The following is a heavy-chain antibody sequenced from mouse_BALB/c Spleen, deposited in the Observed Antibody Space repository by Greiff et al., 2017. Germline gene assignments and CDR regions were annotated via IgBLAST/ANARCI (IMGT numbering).Heavy chain of an antibody. D-gene: IGHD2-1*01. V-gene: IGHV1S127*01. CDR3: TRRGGNYDYAMDY. J-gene: IGHJ4*01. Sequence: QVQLQQPGAELVKPGASVKMSCKASGYTFTSYWMHWVKQRPGQGLEWIGVIDPSDSYTSYNQKFKGKATLTVDTSSSTAYMQLSSLTSEDSAVYYCTRRGGNYDYAMDYWGQGTSVTVSS. CDR2: IDPSDSYT. CDR1: GYTFTSYW.